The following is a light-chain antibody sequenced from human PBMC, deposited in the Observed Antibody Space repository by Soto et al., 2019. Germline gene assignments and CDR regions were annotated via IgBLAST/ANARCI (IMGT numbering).Light chain of an antibody. V-gene: IGLV4-69*01. CDR3: QTWDTGIRV. Sequence: QPVLTQSPSASASLGASVKLTCTLSSGHSSYAIAWHQQQPEKGPRYLMNLKSDGSHSKGDGIPDRFSGSSSGAERYLTISSLQSEDEADYYCQTWDTGIRVFGGGTKLTVL. J-gene: IGLJ2*01. CDR1: SGHSSYA. CDR2: LKSDGSH.